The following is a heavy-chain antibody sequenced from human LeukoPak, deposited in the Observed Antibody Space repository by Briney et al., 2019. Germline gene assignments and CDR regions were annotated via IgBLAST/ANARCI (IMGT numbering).Heavy chain of an antibody. CDR3: ARGEYYFDY. CDR2: IYYSGST. D-gene: IGHD3-10*01. CDR1: GGSISSYY. J-gene: IGHJ4*02. Sequence: SETLSLTCTVSGGSISSYYWSWIRQPPGKGLEWIGYIYYSGSTNYNPSLKSRVTISVDTSKDQFSLKPSSVTAADTAVYYCARGEYYFDYWGQGTLVTVSS. V-gene: IGHV4-59*01.